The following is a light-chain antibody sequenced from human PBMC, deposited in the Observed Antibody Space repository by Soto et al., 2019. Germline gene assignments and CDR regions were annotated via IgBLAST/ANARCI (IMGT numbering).Light chain of an antibody. V-gene: IGKV1-8*01. CDR2: AAS. J-gene: IGKJ3*01. CDR1: QGINNY. CDR3: KQANSFPFT. Sequence: AIRMTQSPSSFSASTGDRVTITCRASQGINNYLAWYQQKPGKAPKLLIYAASSLQSGVPSRFSGSGSGTDFTLTIRSLQPEDFATYYCKQANSFPFTFGPGTKVDIK.